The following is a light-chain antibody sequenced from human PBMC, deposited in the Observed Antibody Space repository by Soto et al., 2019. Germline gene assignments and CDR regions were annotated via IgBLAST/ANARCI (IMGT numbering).Light chain of an antibody. CDR1: QSISSW. CDR2: KAS. Sequence: DIQITQSPSTLSASGGDRVTITCRASQSISSWLAWYQQKPGKAPKLLNYKASSLDSGVPSRFSGSGSGTEFILTISSLQPEDFATYYCQQYNSYWTFGQGNKWEIK. V-gene: IGKV1-5*03. CDR3: QQYNSYWT. J-gene: IGKJ1*01.